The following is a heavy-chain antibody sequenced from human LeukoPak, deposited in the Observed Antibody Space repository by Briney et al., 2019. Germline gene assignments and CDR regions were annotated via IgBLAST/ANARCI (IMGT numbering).Heavy chain of an antibody. V-gene: IGHV3-23*01. D-gene: IGHD6-13*01. CDR2: IRGGGGVA. CDR1: GFTFSSFA. J-gene: IGHJ3*02. CDR3: AKTGYSSSWLDAFDI. Sequence: GGSLRLSCAASGFTFSSFAMTWVRQAPGKGLEWVSIIRGGGGVAYYADSVKGRFTISRDNSKNTLYLQMDSLRAEDTAVYYCAKTGYSSSWLDAFDIWGQGTMVTVSS.